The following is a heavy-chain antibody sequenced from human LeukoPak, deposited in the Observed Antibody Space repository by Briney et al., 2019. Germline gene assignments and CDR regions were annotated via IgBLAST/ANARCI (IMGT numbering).Heavy chain of an antibody. CDR2: IMPLFGTA. CDR1: GGTFNNSA. D-gene: IGHD4-17*01. V-gene: IGHV1-69*05. CDR3: ARDGHGDYGSGWFDP. Sequence: GASVKVSCKTSGGTFNNSAISWVRQAPGQGLEWLGGIMPLFGTAGYAQKFQGRVTITKDESTRTVYLELTSLTSDDTAVYYCARDGHGDYGSGWFDPWGQGTLVSVSS. J-gene: IGHJ5*02.